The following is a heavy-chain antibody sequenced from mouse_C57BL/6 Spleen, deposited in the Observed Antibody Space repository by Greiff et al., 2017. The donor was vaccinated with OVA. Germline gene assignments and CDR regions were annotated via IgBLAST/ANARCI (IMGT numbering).Heavy chain of an antibody. D-gene: IGHD2-2*01. CDR2: IYPGSGST. V-gene: IGHV1-55*01. CDR3: AREGYYGYDVAY. Sequence: QVQLQQPGAELVKPGASVKMSCKASGYTFTSYWIPWVKQRPGQGLEWIGDIYPGSGSTNYNEKFKSKATLTVATSSSTAYMQLSSLTSEDSAVYYYAREGYYGYDVAYWGQGTLVTVSA. CDR1: GYTFTSYW. J-gene: IGHJ3*01.